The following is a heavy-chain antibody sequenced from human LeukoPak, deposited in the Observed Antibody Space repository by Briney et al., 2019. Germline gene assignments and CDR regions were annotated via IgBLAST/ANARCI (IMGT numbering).Heavy chain of an antibody. J-gene: IGHJ4*02. CDR2: I. D-gene: IGHD1-1*01. Sequence: GGSLRLSCEDSGFTFDDCGMSWVRQAPGKGLEWVSGIYADSVKGRFTISRDNAKNSLYLQMNSLRAEDTALYYCARDLSDNWYTFGYWGRGTLVTVSS. CDR1: GFTFDDCG. V-gene: IGHV3-20*04. CDR3: ARDLSDNWYTFGY.